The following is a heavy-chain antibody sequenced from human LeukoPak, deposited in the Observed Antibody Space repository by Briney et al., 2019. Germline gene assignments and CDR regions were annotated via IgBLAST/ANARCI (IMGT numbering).Heavy chain of an antibody. Sequence: GGSLRLSCAVSGITLSNYGMSWVRQAPGKGLEWVAGISDSGGRTNYADSVKGRFTISRDNPKNTLYLHMNSLTDEDTAVYYCTRDASPGYFDLWGRGTLVTVSS. CDR3: TRDASPGYFDL. D-gene: IGHD2-15*01. CDR2: ISDSGGRT. V-gene: IGHV3-23*01. J-gene: IGHJ2*01. CDR1: GITLSNYG.